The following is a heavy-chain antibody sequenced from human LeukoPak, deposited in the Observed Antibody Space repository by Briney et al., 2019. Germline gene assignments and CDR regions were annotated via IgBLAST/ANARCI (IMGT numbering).Heavy chain of an antibody. D-gene: IGHD6-13*01. CDR3: ARSHGYSSSYFDH. CDR2: ISSSSSYI. J-gene: IGHJ4*02. Sequence: GGSLRLSCAASGFTFSSCSMNWVRQAPGEGLEWVSSISSSSSYIYYADSVKGRFTISRDNAKNSLYLQMNSLRAEDTAVYYCARSHGYSSSYFDHWGQGTLVTVSS. CDR1: GFTFSSCS. V-gene: IGHV3-21*01.